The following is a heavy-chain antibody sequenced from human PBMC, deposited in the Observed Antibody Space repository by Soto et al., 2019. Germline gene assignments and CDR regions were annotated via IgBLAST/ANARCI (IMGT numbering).Heavy chain of an antibody. CDR3: ARGKQWLEHPPDC. D-gene: IGHD6-19*01. J-gene: IGHJ4*02. CDR2: IYYSGRT. Sequence: QVQLQESGPGLVQPSETLSLTCTLSGGSISNYYWNWIRQPPGKGLEWIGNIYYSGRTDYNPSLKSRVTISVDTSINQFSLKLTSVTAAETAVYYCARGKQWLEHPPDCWGQGTLVTVSS. V-gene: IGHV4-59*01. CDR1: GGSISNYY.